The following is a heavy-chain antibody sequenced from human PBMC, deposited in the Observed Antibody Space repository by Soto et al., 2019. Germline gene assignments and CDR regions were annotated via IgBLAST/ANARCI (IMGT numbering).Heavy chain of an antibody. V-gene: IGHV1-69*01. Sequence: QVQLVQSGAEVKKPGSSVKVSCKASGGTFSSYAISWVRQAPGQGLECMGGIIPVFGTANYAQKFQGRVTINADESTSTVYMELSSLRSEDTAVYYCARDRVWTSPSPERFQFYYGMDVWGQGTTVTVSS. CDR1: GGTFSSYA. D-gene: IGHD6-6*01. CDR3: ARDRVWTSPSPERFQFYYGMDV. CDR2: IIPVFGTA. J-gene: IGHJ6*02.